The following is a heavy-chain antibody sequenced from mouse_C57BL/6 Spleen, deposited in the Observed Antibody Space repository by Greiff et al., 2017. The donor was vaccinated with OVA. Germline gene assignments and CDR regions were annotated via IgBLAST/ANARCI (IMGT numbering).Heavy chain of an antibody. V-gene: IGHV1-50*01. D-gene: IGHD3-1*01. Sequence: QVQLQQPGAELVKPGASVKLSCKASGYTFTSYWMQWVKQRPGQGLEWIGEIDPSDSYTNYNQKFKGKAPWTVDTSSSTAYMQLSSLTSEDSAVYYCARYSSGSDDWGQGTTLTVSS. J-gene: IGHJ2*01. CDR2: IDPSDSYT. CDR1: GYTFTSYW. CDR3: ARYSSGSDD.